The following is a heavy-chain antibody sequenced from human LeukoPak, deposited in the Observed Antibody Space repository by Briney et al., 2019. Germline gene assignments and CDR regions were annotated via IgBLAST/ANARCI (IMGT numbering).Heavy chain of an antibody. CDR3: ARILGEGRAMVRGVMDY. D-gene: IGHD3-10*01. CDR1: GFTFSSYA. J-gene: IGHJ4*02. Sequence: GRSLRLSCAASGFTFSSYAMHWVRQAPGKGLEWVAVISYDGSNKYYADSVKGRFTISRDNSKNTLYLQMNSLRAEDTAVYYCARILGEGRAMVRGVMDYWGQGTLVTVSS. CDR2: ISYDGSNK. V-gene: IGHV3-30-3*01.